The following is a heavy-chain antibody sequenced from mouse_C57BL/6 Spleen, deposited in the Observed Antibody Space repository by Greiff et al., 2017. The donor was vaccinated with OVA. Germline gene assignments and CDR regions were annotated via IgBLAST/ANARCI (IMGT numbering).Heavy chain of an antibody. Sequence: EVHLVESGGGLVQPGGSLKLSCAASGFTFSDYGMAWVRQAPRKGPEWVAFISNLAYSIYYADTVTGRFTISRENAKNTLYLEMSSLRSEDTAMYYCARHGVYGSTMDYWGQGTSVTDSS. CDR2: ISNLAYSI. CDR3: ARHGVYGSTMDY. CDR1: GFTFSDYG. V-gene: IGHV5-15*01. J-gene: IGHJ4*01. D-gene: IGHD1-1*01.